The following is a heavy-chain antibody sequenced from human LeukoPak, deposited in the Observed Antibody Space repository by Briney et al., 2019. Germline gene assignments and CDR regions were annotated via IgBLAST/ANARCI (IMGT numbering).Heavy chain of an antibody. CDR2: IYYSGST. CDR3: ARGGTAVIAPYAFDI. CDR1: GGSISSYY. Sequence: SETLSLTCTVSGGSISSYYWSWIRQPPGKGLEWIGYIYYSGSTNCNPSVKSRVAMSVDTSKKQFSLKLSSLTAVDTAVYYCARGGTAVIAPYAFDIWGQGKMVTVSS. D-gene: IGHD4-23*01. V-gene: IGHV4-59*01. J-gene: IGHJ3*02.